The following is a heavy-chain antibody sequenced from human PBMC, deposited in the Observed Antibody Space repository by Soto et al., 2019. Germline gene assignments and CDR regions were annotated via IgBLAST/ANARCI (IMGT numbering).Heavy chain of an antibody. CDR1: GFTFSSYE. CDR2: ISSSGSTI. Sequence: GGSLRLSCAASGFTFSSYEMNWVRQAPGKGLEWVSYISSSGSTIYYADSVKGRFTISRDNAKNSLYLQMNSLRAEDTAVYYCARVHHYDSSGFHWFDPWGQGTLVTVYS. CDR3: ARVHHYDSSGFHWFDP. V-gene: IGHV3-48*03. J-gene: IGHJ5*02. D-gene: IGHD3-22*01.